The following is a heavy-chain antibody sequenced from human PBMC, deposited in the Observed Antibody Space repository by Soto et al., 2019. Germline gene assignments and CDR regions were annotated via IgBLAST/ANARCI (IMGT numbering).Heavy chain of an antibody. Sequence: ASVKVSCKASGCTFSIYAISWVRQAPGQGLEWMGGIIPIFGTANYAQKFQGRVTITADESTSTAYMELSSLRSEDTAVYYCARDQGCSSTSCRITHDYYYYGMDVWGQGTTVTVSS. CDR2: IIPIFGTA. J-gene: IGHJ6*02. CDR1: GCTFSIYA. V-gene: IGHV1-69*13. CDR3: ARDQGCSSTSCRITHDYYYYGMDV. D-gene: IGHD2-2*01.